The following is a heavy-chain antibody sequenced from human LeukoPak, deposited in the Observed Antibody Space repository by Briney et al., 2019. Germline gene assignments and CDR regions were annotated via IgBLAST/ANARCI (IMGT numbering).Heavy chain of an antibody. Sequence: SVKVSCKASGGTCSSYAISWVRQAPGQGLEWMGGIIPIFGTANYAQKFQGRVTITTDESTSTAYMELSSLRSEDTAVYYCARTMVVTAYYDYMDVWGKGTTVTVSS. CDR3: ARTMVVTAYYDYMDV. CDR1: GGTCSSYA. J-gene: IGHJ6*03. V-gene: IGHV1-69*05. CDR2: IIPIFGTA. D-gene: IGHD4-23*01.